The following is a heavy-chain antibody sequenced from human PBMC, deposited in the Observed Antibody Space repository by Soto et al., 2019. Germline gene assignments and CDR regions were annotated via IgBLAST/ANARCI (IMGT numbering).Heavy chain of an antibody. Sequence: QVQLVQSGAEVKKPGSSVKVSCKASGGTFSSYAITWVRQAPGQGLEWMGGIIPSYGTANYAQKFQGRVTITADEYTSTAYMELSSLKSEDTAVYYCARDRGPSSGYYPYWFDPWGQGTLVTVSS. V-gene: IGHV1-69*12. CDR3: ARDRGPSSGYYPYWFDP. CDR1: GGTFSSYA. J-gene: IGHJ5*02. D-gene: IGHD3-22*01. CDR2: IIPSYGTA.